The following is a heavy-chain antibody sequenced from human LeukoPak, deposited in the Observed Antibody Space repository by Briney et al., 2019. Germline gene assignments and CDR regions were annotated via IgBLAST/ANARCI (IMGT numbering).Heavy chain of an antibody. J-gene: IGHJ5*02. Sequence: SDTLSVTCTVSGGSISSCTYYWGWLRQSPGKGLEGMVSISYYGHTFYNPSLKSRVTISLDTSKNQFSLKLSSVTAADTAVYYCARDKYYGSGNYGKYNWFDPWGQGTLVTVSP. CDR1: GGSISSCTYY. D-gene: IGHD3-10*01. CDR2: ISYYGHT. CDR3: ARDKYYGSGNYGKYNWFDP. V-gene: IGHV4-39*07.